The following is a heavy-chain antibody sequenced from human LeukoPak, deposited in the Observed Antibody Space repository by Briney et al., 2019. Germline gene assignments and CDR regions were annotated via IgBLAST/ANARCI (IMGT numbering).Heavy chain of an antibody. CDR2: ISGSGGST. Sequence: GGSLRLSCATSGFTFSSYAMSWVRQAPGKGLEWVSAISGSGGSTYYADSVKGRFTISRDISRNTVYLQMNSLRVDDTAVYYCERQFDYWGQGTLVTVSS. V-gene: IGHV3-23*01. CDR3: ERQFDY. J-gene: IGHJ4*02. CDR1: GFTFSSYA.